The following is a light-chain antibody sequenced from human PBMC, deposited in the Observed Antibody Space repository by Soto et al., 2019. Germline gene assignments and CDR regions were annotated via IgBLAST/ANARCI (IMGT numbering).Light chain of an antibody. CDR1: SSDVGGFDH. J-gene: IGLJ1*01. CDR3: NSFTTTNTYV. Sequence: QSVLTQPASVSGSPGQSITISCTGTSSDVGGFDHVSWYHQHPGKVPRLLIYDVSSRPSGVSDRFSGSKSGNTASLTISGLQAEDEADYYCNSFTTTNTYVFGTGT. CDR2: DVS. V-gene: IGLV2-14*03.